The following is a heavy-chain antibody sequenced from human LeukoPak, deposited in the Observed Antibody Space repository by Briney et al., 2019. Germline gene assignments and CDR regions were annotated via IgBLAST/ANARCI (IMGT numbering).Heavy chain of an antibody. J-gene: IGHJ4*02. Sequence: PGGSLTLSCAASGFTFSDYNMNWIRQAPGKGREWVSHISSSGNIIYYVDSVKGRFTISRDNAKNSLYLQMNSLRAEDTAVYYCARAMFGGVIGKFDYWGQGSLVTVSS. CDR1: GFTFSDYN. D-gene: IGHD3-16*02. CDR2: ISSSGNII. CDR3: ARAMFGGVIGKFDY. V-gene: IGHV3-11*01.